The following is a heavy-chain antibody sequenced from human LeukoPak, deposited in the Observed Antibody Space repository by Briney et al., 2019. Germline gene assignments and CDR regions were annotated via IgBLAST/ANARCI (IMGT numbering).Heavy chain of an antibody. V-gene: IGHV3-30*04. Sequence: GGSLRLSCVASGFTFSSIAMHWVRQAPGKGLEWVAFISYDGSNKYHADSVKGRFTISRDNSKNTLYLQMDSLRAEDTAVYYCARRRGEVSNWSEVAFDIWGEGTMVTVSS. J-gene: IGHJ3*02. CDR3: ARRRGEVSNWSEVAFDI. D-gene: IGHD6-13*01. CDR2: ISYDGSNK. CDR1: GFTFSSIA.